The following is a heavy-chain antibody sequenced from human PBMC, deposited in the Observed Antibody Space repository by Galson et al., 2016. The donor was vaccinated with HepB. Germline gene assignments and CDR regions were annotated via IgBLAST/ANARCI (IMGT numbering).Heavy chain of an antibody. D-gene: IGHD4-23*01. CDR1: GVTFTNFS. CDR3: ARDVGFVITLIRGPQKEARHYLDV. Sequence: SVKVSCKASGVTFTNFSISWVRQAPGQGLEWMARIIPILGIRNYAQKFQGRMTITADTSTAMAYMELSSLTSDDSAIYFCARDVGFVITLIRGPQKEARHYLDVWGKGTPVTVSS. V-gene: IGHV1-69*04. J-gene: IGHJ6*03. CDR2: IIPILGIR.